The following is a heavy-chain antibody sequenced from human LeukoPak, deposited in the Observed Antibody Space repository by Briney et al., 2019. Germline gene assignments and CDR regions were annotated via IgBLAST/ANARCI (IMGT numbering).Heavy chain of an antibody. J-gene: IGHJ6*03. CDR1: GFTFSNAW. CDR3: TNPAPLNDFWSGYHHPPYYMDV. V-gene: IGHV3-15*01. CDR2: IKSKTDGGTT. Sequence: GGSLRLSCAASGFTFSNAWMSWVRQAPGKGLEWVGRIKSKTDGGTTDYAAPVKGRFTISRDDSKNTLYLQMNSLKTEDTAVYYCTNPAPLNDFWSGYHHPPYYMDVWGKGTTVTVSS. D-gene: IGHD3-3*01.